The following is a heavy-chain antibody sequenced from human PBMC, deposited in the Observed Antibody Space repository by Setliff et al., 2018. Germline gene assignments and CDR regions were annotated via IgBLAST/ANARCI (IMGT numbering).Heavy chain of an antibody. CDR2: IHYSGSP. D-gene: IGHD6-13*01. CDR3: ARTMYSSSWYGAFDI. CDR1: GGSISSYY. J-gene: IGHJ3*02. V-gene: IGHV4-59*01. Sequence: PSETLSLTCTVSGGSISSYYWNWIRQPPGKGLEWIGYIHYSGSPNYHPSLKSRVSTAVDTSQNQISLKLSSVTAVDTAVYYCARTMYSSSWYGAFDIWGQGTMVTVSS.